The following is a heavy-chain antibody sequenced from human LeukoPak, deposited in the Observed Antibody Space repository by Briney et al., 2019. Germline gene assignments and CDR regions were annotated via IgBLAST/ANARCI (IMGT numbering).Heavy chain of an antibody. CDR2: IYCSRSS. Sequence: SETLSLTCTVSGGSFSGSSYYWGRIRQPPGKGRVWIGSIYCSRSSYYNPSLKSRVTISVDTSKTKFSLKLSSVTAGGTAVYYCARGNAGTLVGATRLLDYWGQGTLVTVAS. J-gene: IGHJ4*02. V-gene: IGHV4-39*07. D-gene: IGHD1-26*01. CDR3: ARGNAGTLVGATRLLDY. CDR1: GGSFSGSSYY.